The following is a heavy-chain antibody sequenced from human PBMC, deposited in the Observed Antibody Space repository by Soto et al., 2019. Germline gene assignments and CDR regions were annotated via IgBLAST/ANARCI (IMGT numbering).Heavy chain of an antibody. J-gene: IGHJ4*02. V-gene: IGHV3-53*01. CDR2: IYSGGST. CDR3: TRVRRDYYDDSGYIYYFDH. Sequence: GGSLRLSCAASGFTVSSTYMSWVRQAPGKGLEWVSVIYSGGSTFYADSVKGRFTISRDNAKNTVFLQMNSLRAEDTAVYYCTRVRRDYYDDSGYIYYFDHWGQGT. CDR1: GFTVSSTY. D-gene: IGHD3-22*01.